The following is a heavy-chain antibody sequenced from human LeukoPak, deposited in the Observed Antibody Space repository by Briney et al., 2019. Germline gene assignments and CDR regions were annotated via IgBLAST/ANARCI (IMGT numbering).Heavy chain of an antibody. CDR2: ISSSSSYI. Sequence: GSLRLSCAASGSTFSSYSMNWVRQAPGKGLEWVSSISSSSSYIYYADSVKGRFTISRDNAKNSLYLQMNSLRAEDTAVYYCASSPGIYYGSGTLRGQGTLVTVSS. V-gene: IGHV3-21*01. D-gene: IGHD3-10*01. CDR3: ASSPGIYYGSGTL. J-gene: IGHJ4*02. CDR1: GSTFSSYS.